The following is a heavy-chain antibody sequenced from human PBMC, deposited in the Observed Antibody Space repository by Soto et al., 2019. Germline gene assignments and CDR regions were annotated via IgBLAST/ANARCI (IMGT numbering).Heavy chain of an antibody. CDR1: GYTFSNYG. CDR2: ISGYNGNT. V-gene: IGHV1-18*01. D-gene: IGHD6-19*01. J-gene: IGHJ6*02. CDR3: SRFIMVGGWFDPNYYHGMDV. Sequence: QVQLVQSGAEVKKPGASVTVSCKTSGYTFSNYGINWVRQAPGQGLEWMGWISGYNGNTNYAQTVQRRVTMNTDTSAGTVYMELRSLKSDETAIYYCSRFIMVGGWFDPNYYHGMDVWGQGTTVTVSS.